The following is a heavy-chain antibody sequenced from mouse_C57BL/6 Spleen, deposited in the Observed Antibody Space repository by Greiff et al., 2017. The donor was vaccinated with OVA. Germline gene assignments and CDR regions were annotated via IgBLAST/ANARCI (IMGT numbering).Heavy chain of an antibody. V-gene: IGHV1-22*01. CDR3: ARVEVYYCNYDAMAY. J-gene: IGHJ4*01. D-gene: IGHD2-1*01. CDR1: GYTFTDYN. Sequence: VQLQQSGPELVKPGASVKMSCKASGYTFTDYNMHWVKQSHGKSLEWIGYINPNNGGTSYNQKFKGKATLTVNKSSSTAYMELRSLTSEDSAVYYGARVEVYYCNYDAMAYWGQGTSVTVSA. CDR2: INPNNGGT.